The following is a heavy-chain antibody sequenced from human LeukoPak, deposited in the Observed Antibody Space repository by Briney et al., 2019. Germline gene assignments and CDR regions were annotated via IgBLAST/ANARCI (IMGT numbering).Heavy chain of an antibody. CDR3: ARGLSSGWYFDY. CDR2: MNPNSGNT. Sequence: ASVKVSCKASGYTFTSYDINWVRQATGQGLEWMGWMNPNSGNTGYAQKFQGRVTMTRNTSIGTAYMELSSLRSEDTAVYYCARGLSSGWYFDYWGQGTLVTVSS. D-gene: IGHD6-19*01. CDR1: GYTFTSYD. V-gene: IGHV1-8*01. J-gene: IGHJ4*02.